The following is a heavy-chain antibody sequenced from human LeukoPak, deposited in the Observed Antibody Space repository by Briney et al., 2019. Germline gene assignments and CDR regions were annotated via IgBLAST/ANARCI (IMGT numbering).Heavy chain of an antibody. D-gene: IGHD3-22*01. CDR3: ARVLRYYYDSSTGWFDP. Sequence: PGGSLRLSCTASGFTFSDCDMSWVRQAPGKGLEWVANIKQDGSEKYYVDSVKGRFTISRDNAKNSLYLQMNSLRAEDTAVYYCARVLRYYYDSSTGWFDPWGQGTLVTVSS. CDR2: IKQDGSEK. V-gene: IGHV3-7*01. J-gene: IGHJ5*02. CDR1: GFTFSDCD.